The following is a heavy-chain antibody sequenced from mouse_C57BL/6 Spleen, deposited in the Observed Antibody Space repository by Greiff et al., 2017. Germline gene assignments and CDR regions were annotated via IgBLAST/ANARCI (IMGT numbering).Heavy chain of an antibody. V-gene: IGHV5-16*01. CDR1: GFTFSDYY. Sequence: EVKVVESEGGLVQPGSSIKLSCTASGFTFSDYYMAWVRQVPEKGLEWVANINYDGSSTYYLDSLKSRFIISRDNAKNILYLQMSSLKSEDTATYYCAREGHYYGSSYAMDYWGQGTSVTVSS. J-gene: IGHJ4*01. CDR3: AREGHYYGSSYAMDY. D-gene: IGHD1-1*01. CDR2: INYDGSST.